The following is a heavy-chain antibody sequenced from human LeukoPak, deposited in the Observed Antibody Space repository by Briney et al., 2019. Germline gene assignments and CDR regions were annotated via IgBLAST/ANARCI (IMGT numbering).Heavy chain of an antibody. D-gene: IGHD3-22*01. V-gene: IGHV4-30-4*01. CDR2: IYYSGST. CDR3: ARVGYYDSSGYYDED. CDR1: GGSLSSGDYY. Sequence: SQTLSLTCTVSGGSLSSGDYYWRWIRQPPGTGLEWIGYIYYSGSTYYNPSLKSRVTISVDTSKNQFSLKLSSVTAADTAVYYCARVGYYDSSGYYDEDWGQGTLVTVSS. J-gene: IGHJ4*02.